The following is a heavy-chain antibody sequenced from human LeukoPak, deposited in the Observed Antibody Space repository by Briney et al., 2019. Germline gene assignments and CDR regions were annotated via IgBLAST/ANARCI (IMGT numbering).Heavy chain of an antibody. J-gene: IGHJ4*02. Sequence: ASVKVSCKASGYTFSGNYMHWVRQAPGQGLQWMGWIIPKSGVTNYAQKFQGRVTMTRDTSISTAYMELSSLRSDDTAVYYCARLANGDRNFDYWGQGTLVTVFS. D-gene: IGHD4-17*01. CDR2: IIPKSGVT. CDR1: GYTFSGNY. CDR3: ARLANGDRNFDY. V-gene: IGHV1-2*02.